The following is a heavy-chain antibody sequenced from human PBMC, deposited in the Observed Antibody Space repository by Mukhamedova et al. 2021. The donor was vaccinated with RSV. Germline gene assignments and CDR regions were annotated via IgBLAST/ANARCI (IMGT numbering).Heavy chain of an antibody. V-gene: IGHV3-33*01. D-gene: IGHD2-15*01. Sequence: QSTWEGLEWVAVIWYDGSNKYYADSVKGRFTISRDNSKNTLYLQMNSPRAEDTAMYYCATEDCSGGSCRNHYYGMDVWGQGTTVTVSS. CDR3: ATEDCSGGSCRNHYYGMDV. J-gene: IGHJ6*02. CDR2: IWYDGSNK.